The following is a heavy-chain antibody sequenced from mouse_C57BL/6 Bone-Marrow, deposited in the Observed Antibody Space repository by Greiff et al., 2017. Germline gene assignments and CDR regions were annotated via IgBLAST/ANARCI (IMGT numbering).Heavy chain of an antibody. Sequence: VQLQQPGAELVKPGASVKMSCKASGYTFTSYWITWVKQRPGQGLEWIGDIYPGSGSTNYNEKFKSKATLTVATSSSTAYMQLSSLTAEDSAVYYCARPLLSAWLAYWGQGTLVTVSA. J-gene: IGHJ3*01. CDR1: GYTFTSYW. D-gene: IGHD6-1*01. CDR3: ARPLLSAWLAY. V-gene: IGHV1-55*01. CDR2: IYPGSGST.